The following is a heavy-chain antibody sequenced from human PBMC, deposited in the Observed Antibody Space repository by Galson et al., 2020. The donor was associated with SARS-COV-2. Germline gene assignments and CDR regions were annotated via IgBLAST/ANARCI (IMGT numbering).Heavy chain of an antibody. CDR1: GFTFSSHD. CDR3: ARDGQTSSGWAFDY. Sequence: SCAASGFTFSSHDMHWVRQAPGKGLEWVAQIFFDGSDKYYGDSVKGRFTISRDSSKNTVYLQMNNLRADDTAVYYCARDGQTSSGWAFDYWGQGTLVTVSS. J-gene: IGHJ4*02. CDR2: IFFDGSDK. V-gene: IGHV3-33*01. D-gene: IGHD6-19*01.